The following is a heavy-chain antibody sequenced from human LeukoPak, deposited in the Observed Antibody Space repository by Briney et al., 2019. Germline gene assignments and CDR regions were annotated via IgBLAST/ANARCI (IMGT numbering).Heavy chain of an antibody. CDR1: GFTFSSYG. Sequence: PGGSLRLSCAASGFTFSSYGMHWVRQAPGKGLEWVAFIRYDGAKKYYADSVKGRFTISRDNSKNTLYLQMNSLRGEDAAFYYCAKDGRLAAADNYYVGVWGKGTTVTVSS. CDR3: AKDGRLAAADNYYVGV. J-gene: IGHJ6*03. D-gene: IGHD6-13*01. V-gene: IGHV3-30*02. CDR2: IRYDGAKK.